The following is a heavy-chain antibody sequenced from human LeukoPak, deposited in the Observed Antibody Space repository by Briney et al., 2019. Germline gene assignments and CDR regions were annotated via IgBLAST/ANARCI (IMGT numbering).Heavy chain of an antibody. CDR2: IYATGNT. J-gene: IGHJ5*02. D-gene: IGHD4-23*01. Sequence: SQTLSLTCSVSGGSMRSDSSFWSWIRQPAGKGLEWIGRIYATGNTNYNPSLERRVTISVYTSKNQFSLELTSVTAADTAVYYCARELGSDYGGYSPWGQGTLVTVSS. CDR1: GGSMRSDSSF. CDR3: ARELGSDYGGYSP. V-gene: IGHV4-61*02.